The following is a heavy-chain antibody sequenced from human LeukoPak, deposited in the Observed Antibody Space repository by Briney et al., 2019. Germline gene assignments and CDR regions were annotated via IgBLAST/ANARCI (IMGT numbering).Heavy chain of an antibody. V-gene: IGHV3-21*01. CDR1: GFTFSSYS. Sequence: PGGSLRLSCAASGFTFSSYSMNWVRQAPGKGLEWVSSISSSSSYINYADSVKGRFTISRDNAKNSLYLQMNSLRAEDTAVYYCARDWGNEGLRYFARIWFYWGQGTLVTVSS. CDR3: ARDWGNEGLRYFARIWFY. D-gene: IGHD3-9*01. J-gene: IGHJ4*02. CDR2: ISSSSSYI.